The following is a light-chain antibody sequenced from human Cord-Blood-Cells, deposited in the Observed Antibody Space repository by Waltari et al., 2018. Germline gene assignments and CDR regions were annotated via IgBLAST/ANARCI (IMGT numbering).Light chain of an antibody. J-gene: IGLJ2*01. CDR3: SSYTSSSTLVV. Sequence: QSALTQPASVSGPPGQSFTISCTGTSSDVGGYNYVSWYQQHPGKAPRLMIYDVSIRPSGVSNRGSGSKSGNTASLTSSGLQAKDEADYYCSSYTSSSTLVVFGGGTKLTVL. CDR1: SSDVGGYNY. V-gene: IGLV2-14*01. CDR2: DVS.